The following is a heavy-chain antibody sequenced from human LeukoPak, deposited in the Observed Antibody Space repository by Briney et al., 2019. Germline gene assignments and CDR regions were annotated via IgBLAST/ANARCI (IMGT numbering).Heavy chain of an antibody. CDR1: GFTFSSYW. CDR2: IYSGGST. D-gene: IGHD3-3*01. J-gene: IGHJ6*03. V-gene: IGHV3-66*02. Sequence: GGSLRLSCAASGFTFSSYWMSWVRQAPGKGLEWVSAIYSGGSTYYADSVKGRFTISRDNSKNTLYLQMNSLRAEDTAVYYCARDLTIFGVFRRVRTLDYMDVWGKGTTAAVSS. CDR3: ARDLTIFGVFRRVRTLDYMDV.